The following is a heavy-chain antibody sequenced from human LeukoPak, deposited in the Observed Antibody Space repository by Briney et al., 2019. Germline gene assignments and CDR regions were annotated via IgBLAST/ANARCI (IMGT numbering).Heavy chain of an antibody. CDR2: INPNSGGT. J-gene: IGHJ4*02. CDR1: GYTFTGYY. CDR3: ARVYTLRRGYY. V-gene: IGHV1-2*02. D-gene: IGHD3-10*01. Sequence: GASVKVSCKASGYTFTGYYMHWVRQAPGQGLEWMGWINPNSGGTNYAQKFQGRVTMTRDTPISTAYMELSRPRSDDTAVYYCARVYTLRRGYYWGQGTLVTVSS.